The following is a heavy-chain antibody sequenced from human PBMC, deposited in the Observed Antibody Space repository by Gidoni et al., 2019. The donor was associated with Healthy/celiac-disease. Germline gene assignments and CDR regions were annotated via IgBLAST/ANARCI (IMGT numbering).Heavy chain of an antibody. CDR2: ISSSSSYI. CDR3: ARDRPRNYGMDV. Sequence: EVQLVESGGGLVKPGGSLSLSCAASGFTFSSYSMNWVRQAPGKGLEWVSSISSSSSYIYYADSVKGRFTISRDNAKNSLYLQMNSLRAEDTAVYYCARDRPRNYGMDVWGQGTTVTVSS. CDR1: GFTFSSYS. J-gene: IGHJ6*02. V-gene: IGHV3-21*01.